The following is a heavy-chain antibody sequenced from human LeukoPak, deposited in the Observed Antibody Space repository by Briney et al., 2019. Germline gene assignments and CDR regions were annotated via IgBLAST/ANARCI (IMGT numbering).Heavy chain of an antibody. J-gene: IGHJ6*03. D-gene: IGHD2-2*01. V-gene: IGHV4-59*01. CDR1: GGSISDYY. Sequence: SETLSLTCTVSGGSISDYYWSRIRQPPGKGLEWIGYIYYSGSTTYNPSLKSRVTMSVDTAKNQFSLKLRSVTAADTAIYYCARGDFCSSSSCYLRPMDVWGKGTTVTVSS. CDR2: IYYSGST. CDR3: ARGDFCSSSSCYLRPMDV.